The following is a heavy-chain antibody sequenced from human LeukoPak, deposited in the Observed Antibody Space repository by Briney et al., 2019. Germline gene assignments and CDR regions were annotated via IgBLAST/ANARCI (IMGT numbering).Heavy chain of an antibody. V-gene: IGHV4-59*01. J-gene: IGHJ6*03. CDR1: GGSISSYY. CDR2: IYYSGST. D-gene: IGHD3-22*01. Sequence: PSGTLSLTCTVSGGSISSYYWSWIRQPPGKGLEWIGYIYYSGSTNYNPSLKSRVTISVDTSRNQFSLKLSSVTAADTAVYYCARADRGYDSSGYRYYYYYYMDVWGKGTTVTVPS. CDR3: ARADRGYDSSGYRYYYYYYMDV.